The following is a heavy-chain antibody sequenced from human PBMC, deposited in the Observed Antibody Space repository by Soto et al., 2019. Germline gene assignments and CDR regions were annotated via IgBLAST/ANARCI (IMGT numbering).Heavy chain of an antibody. CDR2: MSSSSSTI. V-gene: IGHV3-48*01. J-gene: IGHJ4*02. Sequence: EVQLVESGGGLVQPGGSLSLSCEASGFTFSNYGINWVRQAPGKGLEWVSHMSSSSSTIYYAESVKGRFIISRDNAKNSLYLQMSSLRGEDTAVYYCATSFITTVGTSAWGQGTLVTVS. CDR1: GFTFSNYG. D-gene: IGHD1-1*01. CDR3: ATSFITTVGTSA.